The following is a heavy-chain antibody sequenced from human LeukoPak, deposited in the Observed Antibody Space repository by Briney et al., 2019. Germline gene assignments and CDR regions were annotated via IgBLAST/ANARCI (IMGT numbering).Heavy chain of an antibody. J-gene: IGHJ3*02. Sequence: GGSLRLSCAASGFTFSSYAMHWVRQAPGKGLEYVSTITSNGGRAYYATSVKGRFTISRDNSKNTLYLQMNSLRAEDMAVYYCARGGVYYDSSGYYAFDIWGQGTMVTVSS. V-gene: IGHV3-64*01. CDR3: ARGGVYYDSSGYYAFDI. CDR1: GFTFSSYA. D-gene: IGHD3-22*01. CDR2: ITSNGGRA.